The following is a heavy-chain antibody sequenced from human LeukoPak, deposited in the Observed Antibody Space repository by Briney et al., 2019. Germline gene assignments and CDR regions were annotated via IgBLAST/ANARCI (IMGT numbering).Heavy chain of an antibody. Sequence: GGSLRLSCVASGFTFSSYWMHWVRQAPGKGLEWVAIIWSDGSNKYYADSVKGRFTISRDNSKNTLYLQMNSLRAEDTAVYYCARVGSGWGLDYWGQGTLVTVSS. J-gene: IGHJ4*02. V-gene: IGHV3-33*08. CDR3: ARVGSGWGLDY. CDR2: IWSDGSNK. CDR1: GFTFSSYW. D-gene: IGHD6-19*01.